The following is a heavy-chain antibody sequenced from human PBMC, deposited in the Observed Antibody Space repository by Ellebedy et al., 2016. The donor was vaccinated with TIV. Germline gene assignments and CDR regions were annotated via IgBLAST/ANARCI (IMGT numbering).Heavy chain of an antibody. J-gene: IGHJ3*01. CDR1: GFAFSSFA. V-gene: IGHV3-23*01. CDR2: LYGGGRGI. Sequence: PGGSLRLSCGAFGFAFSSFAMGWVRRTPGKGLEGVSGLYGGGRGIWYSDSVKGRFTISRDNSKNTVYLQMNSLRAEDTGIYYCVKDQIAGDGRWVFDLWGQGTMVTVSS. CDR3: VKDQIAGDGRWVFDL. D-gene: IGHD5-24*01.